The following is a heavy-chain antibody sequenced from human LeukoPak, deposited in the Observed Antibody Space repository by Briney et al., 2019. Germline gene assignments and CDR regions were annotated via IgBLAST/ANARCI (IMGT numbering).Heavy chain of an antibody. J-gene: IGHJ4*02. V-gene: IGHV3-33*01. CDR3: ARDRAGIAAASDY. CDR1: GFTFSSYG. Sequence: GRSLRLSCAASGFTFSSYGMHWVRQAPGKGLEWVAGIWYDGSNKYYADSVKGRFTISRDNAKNSLYLQMNSLRAEDTAVYYCARDRAGIAAASDYWGQGTLVTVSS. D-gene: IGHD6-25*01. CDR2: IWYDGSNK.